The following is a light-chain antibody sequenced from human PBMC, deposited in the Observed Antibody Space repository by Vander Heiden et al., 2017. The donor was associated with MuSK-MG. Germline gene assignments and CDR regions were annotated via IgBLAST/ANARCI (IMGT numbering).Light chain of an antibody. CDR2: DAS. CDR1: QSISRF. CDR3: QQCSSTRPT. V-gene: IGKV1-39*01. J-gene: IGKJ2*01. Sequence: IQMTQSPSSLSASVGDRVTITCRASQSISRFLNWYQQKPVKAPKLLIYDASGLQSGVPSRFSGSGSGTDFTLTMSSLQSEDFTTYSCQQCSSTRPTFGQGTKLG.